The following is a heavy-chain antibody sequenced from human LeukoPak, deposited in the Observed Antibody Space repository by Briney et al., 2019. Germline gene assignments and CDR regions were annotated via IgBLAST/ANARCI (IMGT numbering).Heavy chain of an antibody. CDR1: GDSVSSNSAA. J-gene: IGHJ4*02. CDR2: TYYRSKWYN. V-gene: IGHV6-1*01. Sequence: SQTLSLTCAISGDSVSSNSAAWNWIRQSPSRGLEWLGRTYYRSKWYNDYAVSVKSRITINPDTSKNQFSLRLNSVTPEDTAVYYCARAPNYYYDSSGYYNYWGQGTLVTVSS. CDR3: ARAPNYYYDSSGYYNY. D-gene: IGHD3-22*01.